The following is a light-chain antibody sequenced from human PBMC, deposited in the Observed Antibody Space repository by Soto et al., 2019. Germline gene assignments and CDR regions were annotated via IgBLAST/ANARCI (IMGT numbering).Light chain of an antibody. Sequence: IVLTQSPGTLSLSPGETATLSCRASQIIKTFYFGWYQQKPGQSPRLLIYGVYSRATGTPDRFSGSGSGTDFTLTISRLEPEDSAVYYCQFYGSSLITFGQGTRPEI. V-gene: IGKV3-20*01. CDR1: QIIKTFY. CDR3: QFYGSSLIT. CDR2: GVY. J-gene: IGKJ5*01.